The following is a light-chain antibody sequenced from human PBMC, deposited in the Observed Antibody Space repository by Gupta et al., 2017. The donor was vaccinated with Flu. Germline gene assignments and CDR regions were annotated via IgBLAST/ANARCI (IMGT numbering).Light chain of an antibody. V-gene: IGKV2-28*01. Sequence: DIVMTQSQLSLPVTPGEPASISCRSSQSLLHSNGYNYLDWYLQKPGQSPQLLIYLGSNRAAGVPDRCSGSGSGTDFTLKISRVEAEDVGVYYCMQALQTPSFGQGTKLEIK. CDR1: QSLLHSNGYNY. CDR2: LGS. CDR3: MQALQTPS. J-gene: IGKJ2*03.